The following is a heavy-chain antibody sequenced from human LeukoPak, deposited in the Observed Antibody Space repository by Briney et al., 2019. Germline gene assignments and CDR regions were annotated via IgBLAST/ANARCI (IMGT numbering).Heavy chain of an antibody. CDR3: ARSDYVWGSYLPDAFDI. V-gene: IGHV4-61*02. Sequence: PSQTLSLTCTVSGGSISSGSYYWSWIRQPAGKGLEWIGRIFTSGSTKYNPSLKSRVTISVDTSKNQFSLKLSSVTAADTAVYYCARSDYVWGSYLPDAFDIWGQGTMVTVSS. D-gene: IGHD3-16*02. CDR2: IFTSGST. CDR1: GGSISSGSYY. J-gene: IGHJ3*02.